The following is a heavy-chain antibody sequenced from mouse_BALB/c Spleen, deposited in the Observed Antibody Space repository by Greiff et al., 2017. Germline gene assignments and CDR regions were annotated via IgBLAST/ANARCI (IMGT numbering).Heavy chain of an antibody. D-gene: IGHD2-10*01. CDR1: GFSITSYG. V-gene: IGHV2-2*02. Sequence: VQGVESGPGLVQPSQSLSITCTVSGFSITSYGVHWVRQSPGKGLEWLGVIWSGGSTDYNAAFISRLSISKDNSKSQVFFKMNSLQANDTAIYYCASPKAYYGVMDYWGQGTSVTVSS. CDR3: ASPKAYYGVMDY. J-gene: IGHJ4*01. CDR2: IWSGGST.